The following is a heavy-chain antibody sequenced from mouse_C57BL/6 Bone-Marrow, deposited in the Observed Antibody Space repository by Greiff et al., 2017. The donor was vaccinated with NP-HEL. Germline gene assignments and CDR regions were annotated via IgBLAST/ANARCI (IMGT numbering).Heavy chain of an antibody. CDR2: ISDGGSYT. J-gene: IGHJ2*01. Sequence: EVQRVESGGGLVKPGGSLKLSCAASGFTFSSYAMSWVRQTPEKRLEWVATISDGGSYTYYPDNVKGRFTISRDNAKNNLYLQMSHLKSEDTAMYDCASTVVAPFDYWGQGTTLTVSS. D-gene: IGHD1-1*01. CDR1: GFTFSSYA. CDR3: ASTVVAPFDY. V-gene: IGHV5-4*01.